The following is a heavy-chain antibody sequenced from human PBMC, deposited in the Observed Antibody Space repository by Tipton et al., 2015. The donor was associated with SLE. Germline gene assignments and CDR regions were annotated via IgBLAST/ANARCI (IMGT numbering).Heavy chain of an antibody. CDR3: ARDLLEYSSSPAAFDI. CDR1: GGSFSGYY. Sequence: TLSLTCAVYGGSFSGYYWSWIRQPPGKGLEWIGEINHSGSTNYNPSLKSRVTISVDTSKNQFSLKLSSVTAADTAVYYCARDLLEYSSSPAAFDIWGQGTMVTVSS. J-gene: IGHJ3*02. CDR2: INHSGST. D-gene: IGHD6-6*01. V-gene: IGHV4-34*01.